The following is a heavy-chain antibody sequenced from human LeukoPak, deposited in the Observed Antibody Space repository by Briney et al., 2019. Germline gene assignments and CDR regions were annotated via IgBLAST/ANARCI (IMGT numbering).Heavy chain of an antibody. D-gene: IGHD2-15*01. Sequence: ASVKVSCKASGYTFTSYYMHWVRQAPGQGLERMGIINPSGGSTSYAQKFQGRVTMTRDTSTSTVYMELSSLRSEDTAVYYCARTEGPDCSGGSCYFRYWGQGTLVTVSS. CDR3: ARTEGPDCSGGSCYFRY. V-gene: IGHV1-46*01. CDR2: INPSGGST. CDR1: GYTFTSYY. J-gene: IGHJ4*02.